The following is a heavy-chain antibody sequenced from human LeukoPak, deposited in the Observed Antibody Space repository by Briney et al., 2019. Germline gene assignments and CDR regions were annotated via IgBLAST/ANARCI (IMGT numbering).Heavy chain of an antibody. Sequence: GGSLRLSCAASGFIVSGDFMSWVRQAPGKGLEWVSVIYSDGSTYYADSVKGRFTISRDNAKNSLYLQMNSLRAEDTAVYYCARGSDLKYFQYWGQGTLVTVSS. V-gene: IGHV3-66*01. CDR3: ARGSDLKYFQY. CDR2: IYSDGST. CDR1: GFIVSGDF. J-gene: IGHJ1*01.